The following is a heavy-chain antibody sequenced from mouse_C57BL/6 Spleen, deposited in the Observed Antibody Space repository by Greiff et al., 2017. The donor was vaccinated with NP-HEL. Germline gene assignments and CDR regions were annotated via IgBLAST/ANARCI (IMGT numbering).Heavy chain of an antibody. V-gene: IGHV1-15*01. CDR2: IDPETGGT. D-gene: IGHD1-1*01. CDR3: TRVSLRYGSSYDAMDY. CDR1: GYTFTDYE. J-gene: IGHJ4*01. Sequence: VQLQQSGAELVRPGASVTLSCKASGYTFTDYEMHWVKQTPVHGLEWIGAIDPETGGTAYNQKFKGKAILTADKSSSTAYMELRSLTSEDSAVYYCTRVSLRYGSSYDAMDYWGQGTSVTVSS.